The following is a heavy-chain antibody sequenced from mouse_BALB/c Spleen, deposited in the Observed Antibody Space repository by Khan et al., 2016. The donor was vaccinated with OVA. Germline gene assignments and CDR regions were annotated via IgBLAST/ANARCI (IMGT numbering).Heavy chain of an antibody. CDR3: ERGGGGNRFAY. V-gene: IGHV1S137*01. CDR1: GYTFTDFT. Sequence: QVRLQQSGAELVRPGVSVKISCKGSGYTFTDFTMHWVKQSHAMSLEWIGVISTYYGDATYNQKFKDKATMTVDKSSSTAYMELARLTSEDSAIYYYERGGGGNRFAYWGQGTLVTVSA. CDR2: ISTYYGDA. J-gene: IGHJ3*01.